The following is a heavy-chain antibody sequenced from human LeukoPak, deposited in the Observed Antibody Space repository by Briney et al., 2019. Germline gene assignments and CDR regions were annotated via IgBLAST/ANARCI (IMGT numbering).Heavy chain of an antibody. CDR2: ISWNSGSI. V-gene: IGHV3-9*01. Sequence: GRSLRLSCAASGFTFDDYAMHWVRQAPGKGLEWVSGISWNSGSIGYADSVKGRFTISRDNAKNSLYLQMNSLRAEDTALYYCAKDNRLYYYYYGMDVWGQGTTVTVSS. CDR1: GFTFDDYA. CDR3: AKDNRLYYYYYGMDV. J-gene: IGHJ6*02.